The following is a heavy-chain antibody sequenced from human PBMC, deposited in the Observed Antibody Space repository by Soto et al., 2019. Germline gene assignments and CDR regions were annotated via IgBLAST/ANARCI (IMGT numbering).Heavy chain of an antibody. CDR1: GYTFRNHG. J-gene: IGHJ4*02. CDR3: ARDQTAAGTVDF. CDR2: ISPYTGDT. Sequence: VQLVQSGGEVKKPGASVKVSCKASGYTFRNHGISCVRQAPGQGLEWMGWISPYTGDTNYAQNFQGTLTMTTDTSTSTADMDLRSLRSDDTAVYYCARDQTAAGTVDFRGQGTLVTVSS. D-gene: IGHD6-13*01. V-gene: IGHV1-18*04.